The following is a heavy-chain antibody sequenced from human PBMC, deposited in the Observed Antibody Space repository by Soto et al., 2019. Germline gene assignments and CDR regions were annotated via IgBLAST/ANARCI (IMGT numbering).Heavy chain of an antibody. V-gene: IGHV1-18*01. J-gene: IGHJ6*02. D-gene: IGHD2-2*01. Sequence: QVQLVQSGAEVKKPGASVKVSCKASGYTFTSHGISWVRQAPGQGLEWMGWTSAYDGNTNYAQELQGRVTITTVTTSSTGYMALRGVRPDDTAGYYCARADAIVLVQAEGYSYYGMDVWSQGTTVTVSS. CDR3: ARADAIVLVQAEGYSYYGMDV. CDR1: GYTFTSHG. CDR2: TSAYDGNT.